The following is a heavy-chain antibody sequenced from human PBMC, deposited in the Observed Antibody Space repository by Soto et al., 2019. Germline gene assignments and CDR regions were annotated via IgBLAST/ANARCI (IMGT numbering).Heavy chain of an antibody. D-gene: IGHD1-1*01. J-gene: IGHJ4*02. CDR1: GYAVTTYG. CDR3: ARGRYGDY. Sequence: QVHLVQSGAEVKKPGAAVKVSCKGSGYAVTTYGITWVRQAPGQGLEWMGCIRAHNGNTNYAHKLQGRVTVTRDTSTSTAYMEMRSLRSDDTAVYYGARGRYGDYWGQGALVTVSS. CDR2: IRAHNGNT. V-gene: IGHV1-18*01.